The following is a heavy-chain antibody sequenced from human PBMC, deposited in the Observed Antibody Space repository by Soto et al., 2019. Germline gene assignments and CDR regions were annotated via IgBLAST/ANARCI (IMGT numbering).Heavy chain of an antibody. Sequence: TSETLALTCTVSGGSIRSGDYYWSWIRQTPERGLEWCGYVHYSGNTFYNPSLKSRATISLDTSRNQFSLNLSSVTAADSAVYDAAREIMAAENFDYWGQGALLTVS. J-gene: IGHJ4*02. D-gene: IGHD6-13*01. CDR3: AREIMAAENFDY. CDR1: GGSIRSGDYY. CDR2: VHYSGNT. V-gene: IGHV4-30-4*01.